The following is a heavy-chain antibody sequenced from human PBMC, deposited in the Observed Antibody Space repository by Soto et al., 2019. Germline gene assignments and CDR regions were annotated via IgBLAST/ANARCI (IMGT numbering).Heavy chain of an antibody. CDR2: ISGSGGST. CDR1: GFTFSSYA. V-gene: IGHV3-23*01. J-gene: IGHJ6*02. CDR3: AKVIAVAGRSYYYYGMDV. D-gene: IGHD6-19*01. Sequence: PGGSLRLSCAASGFTFSSYAMSWVRQAPGKGLEWVSAISGSGGSTYYADSVKGRFTISRDNSKNTLYLQMNSLRAEDTAVYYCAKVIAVAGRSYYYYGMDVWGQGTTVTVSS.